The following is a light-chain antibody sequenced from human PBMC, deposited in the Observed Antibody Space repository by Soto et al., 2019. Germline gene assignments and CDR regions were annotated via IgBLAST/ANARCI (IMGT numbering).Light chain of an antibody. CDR1: SSNIGAGYD. CDR2: GNK. CDR3: QSYDTGLSGSRV. J-gene: IGLJ1*01. Sequence: HSVLTQPPSVSGAPGQRVTISCTGSSSNIGAGYDVHWYQHLPGTAPKLLIYGNKNRPPGVPDRFSGSRSGTSASLAITGLQAGDEADYYCQSYDTGLSGSRVFGSGTKLTVL. V-gene: IGLV1-40*01.